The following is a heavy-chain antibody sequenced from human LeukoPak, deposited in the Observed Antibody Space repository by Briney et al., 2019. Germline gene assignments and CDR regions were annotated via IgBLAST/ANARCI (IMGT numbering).Heavy chain of an antibody. J-gene: IGHJ4*02. D-gene: IGHD1-26*01. Sequence: GSLRLSCAASGFTFSSYAMSWVRQAPGKGLEWVSAISGSGGSTYYADSVKGRFTISRDNSKNTPYLQMNSLRAEDTAVYYCANGGWDLNFDYWGQGTLVTVSS. CDR2: ISGSGGST. CDR3: ANGGWDLNFDY. V-gene: IGHV3-23*01. CDR1: GFTFSSYA.